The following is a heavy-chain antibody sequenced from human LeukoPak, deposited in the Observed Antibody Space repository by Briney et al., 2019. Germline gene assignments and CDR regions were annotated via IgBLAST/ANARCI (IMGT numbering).Heavy chain of an antibody. Sequence: LETLSLTCAVYGGSFSGYYWSWIRQPPGKGLEWIGYIYYSGSTNYNPSLKSRVTISVDTSKNQFSLKLSSVTAADTAVYYCASTSIVGAPFDYWGQGTLVTVSS. CDR2: IYYSGST. CDR1: GGSFSGYY. CDR3: ASTSIVGAPFDY. J-gene: IGHJ4*02. V-gene: IGHV4-59*01. D-gene: IGHD1-26*01.